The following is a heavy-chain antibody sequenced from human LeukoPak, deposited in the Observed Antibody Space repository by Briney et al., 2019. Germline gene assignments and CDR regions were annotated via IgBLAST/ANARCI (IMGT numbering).Heavy chain of an antibody. CDR1: GFNFATSW. J-gene: IGHJ4*02. D-gene: IGHD5-24*01. V-gene: IGHV5-51*01. CDR2: IYPGDSDT. CDR3: AREDMAGQSFDY. Sequence: GESLKISCKGSGFNFATSWIGWVRPLPGQGLEWMGIIYPGDSDTRYSPSFQGQVTISADKSISTAYLQWSSLKASDTAMYYCAREDMAGQSFDYWGQGTLVTVSS.